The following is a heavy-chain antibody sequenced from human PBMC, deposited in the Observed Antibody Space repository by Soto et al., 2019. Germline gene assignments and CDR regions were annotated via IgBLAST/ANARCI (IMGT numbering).Heavy chain of an antibody. V-gene: IGHV1-3*04. CDR1: GYSFTTYF. CDR2: INTGNGDT. Sequence: QVQLVQSGAEVKKPGASVKVSYKTSGYSFTTYFMHWVRQAPGQRLEWMGWINTGNGDTKYSQQFQGRVTIARDTSASTTYMELSSLRSEDTAVYYCARPYSNSWSTYFDYWGQGTLVTVSS. J-gene: IGHJ4*02. D-gene: IGHD6-13*01. CDR3: ARPYSNSWSTYFDY.